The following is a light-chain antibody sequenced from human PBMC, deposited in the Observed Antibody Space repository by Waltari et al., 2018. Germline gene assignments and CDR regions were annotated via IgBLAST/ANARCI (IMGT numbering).Light chain of an antibody. CDR2: SDN. V-gene: IGLV1-44*01. Sequence: QSVLTQPPSASGTPGQRVTISCSGSNSKIGRNAVNWYQQLPGTAPKLLIYSDNQRPSGVPDRFSGSKSGTSASLAISGLQSEDEADYYCAAWDDSLNGNVFGSGTKVTVL. CDR3: AAWDDSLNGNV. CDR1: NSKIGRNA. J-gene: IGLJ6*01.